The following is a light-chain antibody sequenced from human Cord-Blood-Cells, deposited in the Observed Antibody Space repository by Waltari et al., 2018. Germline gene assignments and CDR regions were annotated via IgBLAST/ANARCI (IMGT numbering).Light chain of an antibody. J-gene: IGLJ2*01. CDR2: QDS. V-gene: IGLV3-1*01. Sequence: SYELTQPPSVSVSPGQTASITCSGDKLGDKYACWYQQKPGQSPVLGIYQDSKRPSGLPGRFPGSTAWNTATLTISGTQAMDEADYYCQAWDSSVVFGGGTKLTVL. CDR1: KLGDKY. CDR3: QAWDSSVV.